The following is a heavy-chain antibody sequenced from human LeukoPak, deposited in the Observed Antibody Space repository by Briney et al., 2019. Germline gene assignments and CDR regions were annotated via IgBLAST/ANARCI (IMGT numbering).Heavy chain of an antibody. D-gene: IGHD3-22*01. CDR1: GFIFSSYS. Sequence: GGSPRLSCAASGFIFSSYSMNWVRQAPGKGLEWVSSISSSSSYIYYADSVKGRFTISRDNAKNSLYLQMNSLRAEDTAVYYCARSYYDSSGYYVKDDAFDIWAKGQWSPYLQ. V-gene: IGHV3-21*01. J-gene: IGHJ3*02. CDR3: ARSYYDSSGYYVKDDAFDI. CDR2: ISSSSSYI.